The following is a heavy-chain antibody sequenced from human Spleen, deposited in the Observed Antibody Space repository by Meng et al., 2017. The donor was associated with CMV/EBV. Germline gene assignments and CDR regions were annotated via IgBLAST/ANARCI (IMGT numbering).Heavy chain of an antibody. V-gene: IGHV4-34*01. Sequence: SETLSLTCAVYDESLSSYYWSWVRQPPGKGLEWIGEINPGVSTNYNPSLKSRVTISVDTSKNQFSLKLSSVTAADTAVYYCARVVGVYGDYVGWGQGTLVTVSS. J-gene: IGHJ4*02. CDR1: DESLSSYY. CDR3: ARVVGVYGDYVG. D-gene: IGHD4-17*01. CDR2: INPGVST.